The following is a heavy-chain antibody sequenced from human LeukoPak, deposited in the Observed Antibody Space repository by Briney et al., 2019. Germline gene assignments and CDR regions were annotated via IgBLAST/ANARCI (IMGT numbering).Heavy chain of an antibody. CDR1: GGSISSYY. CDR2: IYYSGST. D-gene: IGHD2-15*01. V-gene: IGHV4-59*01. CDR3: AGERGGGYDY. J-gene: IGHJ4*02. Sequence: PSETLSLTCTVSGGSISSYYWSWIRQPPGKGLEWIGYIYYSGSTNYNPSLKSRVTISVDTSKNQFSLKLSSVTAADTAVYYCAGERGGGYDYWGQGTLVTVSS.